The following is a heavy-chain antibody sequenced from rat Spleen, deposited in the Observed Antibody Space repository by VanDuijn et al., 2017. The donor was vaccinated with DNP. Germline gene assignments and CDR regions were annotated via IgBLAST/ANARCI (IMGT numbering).Heavy chain of an antibody. CDR2: ILYDGSRT. CDR1: GFTFSDYN. J-gene: IGHJ1*01. D-gene: IGHD1-11*01. CDR3: ARLGRLRPYWYFDF. V-gene: IGHV5S10*01. Sequence: EVQLVESGGDLVQPGRSLKLSCAASGFTFSDYNMAWVRQAPTKGLEWVATILYDGSRTYYRDSVKGRFTISRDDAESSLYLQMNSLKSEDTATYYCARLGRLRPYWYFDFWGPGTMVTVSS.